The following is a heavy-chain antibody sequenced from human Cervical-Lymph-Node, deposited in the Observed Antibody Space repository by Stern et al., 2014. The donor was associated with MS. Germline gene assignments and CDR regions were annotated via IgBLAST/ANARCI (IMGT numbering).Heavy chain of an antibody. J-gene: IGHJ4*02. CDR2: IYPGDSEI. Sequence: EVQLVQSGAELIRPGESLKLSCTGSGYKFSIYWIAWVRQTPGKGLEWMGIIYPGDSEIRYSPSFQGQVTMSADKSTSTAYLQWSSLNASDSAMYFCARQTTAWASDVWGQGTLVTVSS. CDR1: GYKFSIYW. V-gene: IGHV5-51*01. D-gene: IGHD1-14*01. CDR3: ARQTTAWASDV.